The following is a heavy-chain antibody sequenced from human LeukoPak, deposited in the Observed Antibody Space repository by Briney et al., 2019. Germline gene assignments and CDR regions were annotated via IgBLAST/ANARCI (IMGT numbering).Heavy chain of an antibody. V-gene: IGHV1-8*01. D-gene: IGHD5-18*01. CDR2: MNPNGGNT. Sequence: ASVKVSCKASGYTFTSYDINWVRQATGQGLEWMGWMNPNGGNTGYAQKFQGRVTMTRNTSISTAYMELSSLRSEDTAVYYCARVPGGSYGPDFDYWGQGTLVTVSS. J-gene: IGHJ4*02. CDR3: ARVPGGSYGPDFDY. CDR1: GYTFTSYD.